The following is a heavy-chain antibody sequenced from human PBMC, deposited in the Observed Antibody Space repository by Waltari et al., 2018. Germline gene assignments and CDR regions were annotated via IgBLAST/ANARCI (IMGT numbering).Heavy chain of an antibody. CDR1: GFTFHDYT. CDR3: ARDPTQGRAYFDN. V-gene: IGHV3-43*01. J-gene: IGHJ4*02. Sequence: EVQLVESGGGVMKPGGSLRLSCAASGFTFHDYTLHWVRQPPGEGLEWVSLMTGDGSSTFYADSVKGRFTISRDNSRNSLYLQMDSLRTEDTALYYCARDPTQGRAYFDNWGQGTPVTVSS. CDR2: MTGDGSST.